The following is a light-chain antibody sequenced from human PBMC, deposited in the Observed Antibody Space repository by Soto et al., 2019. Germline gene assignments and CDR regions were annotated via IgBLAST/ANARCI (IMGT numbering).Light chain of an antibody. Sequence: QSALTQPASVSGSPGQSITISCTGSSSDVGTYDLVSWYQHHPGAAPKLMIYEATRRPSGVPDRFSGSKSGNTASLTISGLQAEDEADYYCCSYAGSYTVVFGGGTKLTVL. CDR2: EAT. J-gene: IGLJ2*01. CDR1: SSDVGTYDL. V-gene: IGLV2-14*02. CDR3: CSYAGSYTVV.